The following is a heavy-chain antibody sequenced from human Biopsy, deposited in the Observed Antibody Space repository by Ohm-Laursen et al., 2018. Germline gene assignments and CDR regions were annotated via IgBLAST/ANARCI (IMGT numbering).Heavy chain of an antibody. CDR1: GDSINNYY. Sequence: SQTLSLTCTVSGDSINNYYWSWIRQPAGKGWEWIGRISTSGSPNYNLSLESRVTMSVDTSKNQFPLNLRSVTAADTAVYYFARGTGRYYVYGAFDIWGQGTVVTVSS. J-gene: IGHJ3*02. D-gene: IGHD1-26*01. V-gene: IGHV4-4*07. CDR2: ISTSGSP. CDR3: ARGTGRYYVYGAFDI.